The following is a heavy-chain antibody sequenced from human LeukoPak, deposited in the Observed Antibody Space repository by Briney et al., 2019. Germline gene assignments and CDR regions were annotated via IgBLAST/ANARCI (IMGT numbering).Heavy chain of an antibody. Sequence: ASVKVSCKASGYTFTSYGISWVRQAPGQGLELMGWISAYNGNTNYAQKLQGRVTMTTDTSTSTAYMELRSLRSDDTAVYYCAREYSSSWYRAFDIWGQGTMVTVSS. D-gene: IGHD6-13*01. V-gene: IGHV1-18*01. CDR3: AREYSSSWYRAFDI. CDR1: GYTFTSYG. J-gene: IGHJ3*02. CDR2: ISAYNGNT.